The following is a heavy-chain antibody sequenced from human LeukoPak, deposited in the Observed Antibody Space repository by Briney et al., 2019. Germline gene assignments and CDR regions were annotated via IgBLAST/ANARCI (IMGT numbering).Heavy chain of an antibody. CDR3: ARDPLGLKIPMDV. D-gene: IGHD1-26*01. V-gene: IGHV3-21*01. CDR2: ISSSSSYI. CDR1: GFTFSSYS. Sequence: GGSLRLSCAASGFTFSSYSMNWVRQAPGKGLEWVSSISSSSSYIYYADSVKGRFTISRDNAKNSLYLQMNSLRAEDTAVYYCARDPLGLKIPMDVWGKGTTVTVSS. J-gene: IGHJ6*03.